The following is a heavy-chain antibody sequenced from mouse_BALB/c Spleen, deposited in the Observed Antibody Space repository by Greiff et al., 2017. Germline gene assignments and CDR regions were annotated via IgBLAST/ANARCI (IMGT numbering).Heavy chain of an antibody. D-gene: IGHD3-1*01. CDR3: ARSGYYPFAY. CDR1: GYTFTSYD. Sequence: VNPGALVKISCKASGYTFTSYDINWVKQRPGQGLEWIGWIYPGDGSTKYNEKFKGKATLTADKSSSTAYMQLSSLTSENSAVYFCARSGYYPFAYWGQGTLVTVSA. J-gene: IGHJ3*01. CDR2: IYPGDGST. V-gene: IGHV1S33*01.